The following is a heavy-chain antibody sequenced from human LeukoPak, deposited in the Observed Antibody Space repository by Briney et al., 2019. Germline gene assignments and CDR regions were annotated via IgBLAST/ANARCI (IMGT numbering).Heavy chain of an antibody. Sequence: GGSLRLSCAASGFTFDDYAMHWVRQAPGKGLEWVSGISWNSGSIGYADSVKGRFTISRDNAKNSLYLQMNSLRAEDTALYYCAKDRSIAAAAADYWGQGTLVTVSS. CDR3: AKDRSIAAAAADY. V-gene: IGHV3-9*01. J-gene: IGHJ4*02. CDR1: GFTFDDYA. CDR2: ISWNSGSI. D-gene: IGHD6-13*01.